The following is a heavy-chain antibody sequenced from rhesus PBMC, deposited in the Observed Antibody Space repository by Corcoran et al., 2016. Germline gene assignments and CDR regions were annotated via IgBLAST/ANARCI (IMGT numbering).Heavy chain of an antibody. CDR3: ARDMIRYDYDISSRYFSYGLDS. D-gene: IGHD3-40*01. V-gene: IGHV3S41*01. Sequence: EVQLVESGGGLVQPGGSLRLSCATSGFTCINFWMSGFRPARGKGVGWVSMISVSSRNTSYPASVQGRLTISRDNAKNTLYLQMNSLRAEDTAVYYCARDMIRYDYDISSRYFSYGLDSWGQGVVVTVSS. CDR1: GFTCINFW. J-gene: IGHJ6*01. CDR2: ISVSSRNT.